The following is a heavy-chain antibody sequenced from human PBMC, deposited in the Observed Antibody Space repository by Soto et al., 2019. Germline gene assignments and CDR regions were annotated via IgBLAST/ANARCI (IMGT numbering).Heavy chain of an antibody. Sequence: ASVKVSCKASGYTFTIYAMHWVRQAPGQRLEWMGWINAGNGNTKYSQKFQGRVTITRDTSASTAYMELSSLRSEDTAVYYCASYPKSPGYRSGWPHVHVWGQGTLVTVSS. V-gene: IGHV1-3*01. CDR2: INAGNGNT. CDR1: GYTFTIYA. J-gene: IGHJ4*02. CDR3: ASYPKSPGYRSGWPHVHV. D-gene: IGHD6-19*01.